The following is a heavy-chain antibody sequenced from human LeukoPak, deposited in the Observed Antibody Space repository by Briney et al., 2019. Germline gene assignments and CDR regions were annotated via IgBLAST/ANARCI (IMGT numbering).Heavy chain of an antibody. D-gene: IGHD3-9*01. Sequence: SVKVSCKASGGTFSSYAISWVRQAPGQGLEWMGRIIPILGIANYAQKFQGRVTITADKSTSTAYMELSSLRSEDTAVYYCARSYYDILTGYDYWGQGTLVTVSS. V-gene: IGHV1-69*04. CDR3: ARSYYDILTGYDY. CDR2: IIPILGIA. J-gene: IGHJ4*02. CDR1: GGTFSSYA.